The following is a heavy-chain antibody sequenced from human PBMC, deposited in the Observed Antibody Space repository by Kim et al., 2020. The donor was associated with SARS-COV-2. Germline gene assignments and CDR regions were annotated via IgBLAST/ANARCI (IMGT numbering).Heavy chain of an antibody. CDR2: IYYSGST. D-gene: IGHD6-6*01. J-gene: IGHJ3*02. CDR3: ARGPIAARDDAFDI. CDR1: GGSISSYY. Sequence: SETLSLTCTVSGGSISSYYWSWIRQPPGKGLEWIGYIYYSGSTNYNPSLKSRVTISVDTSKNQFSLKLSSVTAADTAVYYCARGPIAARDDAFDIWGQGTMVTVSS. V-gene: IGHV4-59*13.